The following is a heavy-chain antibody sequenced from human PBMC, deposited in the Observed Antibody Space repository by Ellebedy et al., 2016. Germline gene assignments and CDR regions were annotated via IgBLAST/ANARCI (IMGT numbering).Heavy chain of an antibody. J-gene: IGHJ4*02. Sequence: GGSLRLXXAASGFPFRSCGMHWVRQAPGKGLEWVAFIGHDGENKYYADSVKGRFTISRDNAKNSLYLQMDSLRPEDTAIYYCARDKDYAFDYWGQGTLVTVSS. CDR1: GFPFRSCG. V-gene: IGHV3-30*02. D-gene: IGHD4/OR15-4a*01. CDR2: IGHDGENK. CDR3: ARDKDYAFDY.